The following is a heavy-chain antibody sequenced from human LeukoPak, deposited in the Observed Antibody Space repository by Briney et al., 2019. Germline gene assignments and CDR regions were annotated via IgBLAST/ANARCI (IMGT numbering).Heavy chain of an antibody. V-gene: IGHV4-61*01. CDR2: IYYSGST. CDR3: ARVLGYCSSTSCYGGPDYYGMDV. D-gene: IGHD2-2*01. J-gene: IGHJ6*04. Sequence: PSETLSLTCTVSGGSFSSGSYYWSRIRQPPGKGLEWIGYIYYSGSTNYNPSLKSRVTISVDTSKNQFSLKLSSVTAADTAVYYCARVLGYCSSTSCYGGPDYYGMDVWGKGTTVTVSS. CDR1: GGSFSSGSYY.